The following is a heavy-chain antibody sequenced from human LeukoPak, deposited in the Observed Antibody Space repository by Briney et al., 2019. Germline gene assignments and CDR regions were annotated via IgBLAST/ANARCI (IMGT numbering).Heavy chain of an antibody. V-gene: IGHV3-30*03. CDR1: GFTFSRYG. CDR3: AREWTYSSGWSASGY. D-gene: IGHD6-19*01. J-gene: IGHJ4*02. CDR2: ISYDGSNK. Sequence: GRSLRLSCAASGFTFSRYGMHWVRQAPGKGLEWVAVISYDGSNKYHADSVKGRFTISRDNSKNTLYLQMNSLRAEDTALYYCAREWTYSSGWSASGYWGQGTLVTVSS.